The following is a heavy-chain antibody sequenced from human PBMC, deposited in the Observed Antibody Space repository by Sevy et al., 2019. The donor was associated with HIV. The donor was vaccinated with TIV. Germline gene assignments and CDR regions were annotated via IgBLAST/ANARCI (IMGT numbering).Heavy chain of an antibody. CDR3: ARGGCSSGGCYQYYDYGMGV. Sequence: GGSLRLSCAASGFIFDDFGMAWVRQVPGKGLEWVCGINRYGGTTRYAESMKGRFTISRDNAKNSVFLEMNSLRVEDAALYHCARGGCSSGGCYQYYDYGMGVWGQGTTVTVSS. CDR1: GFIFDDFG. D-gene: IGHD2-15*01. CDR2: INRYGGTT. J-gene: IGHJ6*02. V-gene: IGHV3-20*01.